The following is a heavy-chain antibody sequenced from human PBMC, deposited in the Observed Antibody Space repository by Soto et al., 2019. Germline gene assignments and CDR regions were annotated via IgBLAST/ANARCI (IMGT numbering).Heavy chain of an antibody. CDR3: ARDYDILPGGGPFDI. V-gene: IGHV3-30*03. D-gene: IGHD3-9*01. Sequence: PGGSLRLSCAASGFTFSSYGMHWVRQAPGKGLEWVAVISYDGSNKYYADSVKGRFTISRDNSKNTLYLQMTSLRAEDTAVYYCARDYDILPGGGPFDIWCQGTMVTV. CDR2: ISYDGSNK. CDR1: GFTFSSYG. J-gene: IGHJ3*02.